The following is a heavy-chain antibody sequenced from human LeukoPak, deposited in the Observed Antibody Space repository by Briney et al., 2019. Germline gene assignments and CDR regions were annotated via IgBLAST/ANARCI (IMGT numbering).Heavy chain of an antibody. J-gene: IGHJ4*02. V-gene: IGHV3-30*02. CDR3: AKSQYQLRWGDFFDY. D-gene: IGHD4-23*01. CDR2: IRYDGSNT. CDR1: GFTFSSYG. Sequence: GGSLRLSCAASGFTFSSYGMHWVRQAPGKGLEWVAFIRYDGSNTFYTDSVKGRFTISRDNPKNTLYLQMNSLRSEDTAVYYCAKSQYQLRWGDFFDYWGQGTLVTVSS.